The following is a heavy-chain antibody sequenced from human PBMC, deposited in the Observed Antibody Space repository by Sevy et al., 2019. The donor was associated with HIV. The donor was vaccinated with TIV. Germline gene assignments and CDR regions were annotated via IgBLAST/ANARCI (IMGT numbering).Heavy chain of an antibody. V-gene: IGHV1-18*01. CDR2: ISAYNGNT. J-gene: IGHJ6*02. CDR1: GYTFTSYG. D-gene: IGHD1-26*01. Sequence: ASVKVSCKASGYTFTSYGISWVRQAPGQGLEWMGWISAYNGNTNYSQKLQGRVTMTTDTSTSTAYMELRSLRSDDTAVYYCAREGGSYDYYFGMDVWAQGTTVTVSS. CDR3: AREGGSYDYYFGMDV.